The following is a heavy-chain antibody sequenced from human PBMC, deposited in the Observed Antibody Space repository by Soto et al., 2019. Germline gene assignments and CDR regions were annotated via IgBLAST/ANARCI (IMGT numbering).Heavy chain of an antibody. CDR2: MNPNSGNT. V-gene: IGHV1-8*01. Sequence: ASVKVSCKASGYTFTSYDINWVRQATGQGLEWMGWMNPNSGNTGYAQKFQGRVTMTRNTSISTAYMELSSLRSEDTAAYYCATAIRPFDAFDIWGQGTMVTVSS. CDR3: ATAIRPFDAFDI. J-gene: IGHJ3*02. D-gene: IGHD1-1*01. CDR1: GYTFTSYD.